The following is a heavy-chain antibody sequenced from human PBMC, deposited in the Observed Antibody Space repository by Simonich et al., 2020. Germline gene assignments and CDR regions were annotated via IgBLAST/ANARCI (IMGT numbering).Heavy chain of an antibody. V-gene: IGHV3-48*01. D-gene: IGHD5-12*01. J-gene: IGHJ3*02. CDR1: GFTFSSYS. CDR2: ISSSSSTI. CDR3: ARDSSYYAFDI. Sequence: EVQLVESGGGLVQPGGSLRLSCAASGFTFSSYSMNWVRQAQGKGLEWVSYISSSSSTIYYADSVKGRFTISRDNAKTSLYLQLNSLIAEDTALYYCARDSSYYAFDIWGQGTMVTVSS.